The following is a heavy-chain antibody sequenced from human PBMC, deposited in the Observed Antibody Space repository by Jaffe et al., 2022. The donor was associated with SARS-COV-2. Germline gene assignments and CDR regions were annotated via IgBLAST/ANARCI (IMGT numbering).Heavy chain of an antibody. D-gene: IGHD3-22*01. Sequence: DVQLLESGGGLVQPGGSLRLSCAVSGFTFRSSAMSWVRQAPGKGLQWVSAISGSGGHTYYTDSVKGRFTVSRDNSRDILFLQMNSLRADDTAIYYCAKASGYDSSAFYVTHFDSWGQGTLVAVSS. CDR1: GFTFRSSA. V-gene: IGHV3-23*01. CDR3: AKASGYDSSAFYVTHFDS. J-gene: IGHJ4*02. CDR2: ISGSGGHT.